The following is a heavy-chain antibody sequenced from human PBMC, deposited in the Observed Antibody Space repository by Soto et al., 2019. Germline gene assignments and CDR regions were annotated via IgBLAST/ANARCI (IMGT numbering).Heavy chain of an antibody. CDR2: IKQDGSEK. V-gene: IGHV3-7*01. Sequence: GGSLRLSCAASGFTFSSYWMSWVRQAPGKGLEWVANIKQDGSEKYYVDSVKGRFTISRDNAKNSLYLQMNSLRAEDTAVYYCASGYGDYVGAFDIWGQGTMVTVSS. CDR1: GFTFSSYW. D-gene: IGHD4-17*01. CDR3: ASGYGDYVGAFDI. J-gene: IGHJ3*02.